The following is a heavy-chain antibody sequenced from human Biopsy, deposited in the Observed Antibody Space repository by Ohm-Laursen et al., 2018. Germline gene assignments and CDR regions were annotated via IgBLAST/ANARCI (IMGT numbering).Heavy chain of an antibody. Sequence: SLRLSCTASDFTFDDYAMHWVRQAPGKGLEWVSSISWNSDTIGYADSVKGRFTISRDNAKNTLHLQMNSLRVEDTAVYYCAKAGRGYIDYWGQGTLVIVSS. CDR1: DFTFDDYA. J-gene: IGHJ4*02. CDR3: AKAGRGYIDY. V-gene: IGHV3-9*01. D-gene: IGHD5-18*01. CDR2: ISWNSDTI.